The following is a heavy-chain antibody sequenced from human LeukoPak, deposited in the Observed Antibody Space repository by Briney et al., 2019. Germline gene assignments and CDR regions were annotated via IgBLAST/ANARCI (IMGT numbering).Heavy chain of an antibody. J-gene: IGHJ4*02. V-gene: IGHV3-23*01. CDR2: ITGGGTGT. Sequence: GSLRLSCAASGFTFSSNVMTWVRQAPGKGLEWVSTITGGGTGTYYADSVKGRFTISRDNSKNTLYLQMNSLRAEDTAVYYCANGDDYDYWGQGTLVTVSS. CDR1: GFTFSSNV. CDR3: ANGDDYDY. D-gene: IGHD4-11*01.